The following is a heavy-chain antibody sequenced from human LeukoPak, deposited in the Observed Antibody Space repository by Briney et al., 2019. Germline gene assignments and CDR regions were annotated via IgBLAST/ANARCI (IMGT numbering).Heavy chain of an antibody. D-gene: IGHD4-17*01. Sequence: GGSLRLSCAASGFTFTTYAMSWVRQAPGKGLEWVSLISGSGGGTYYADSVKGRFTISRDNSKNTLYLQMNSLRPEDTAVYYCAKTYGDYRGVYYFDYWGQGTLVTVSS. CDR2: ISGSGGGT. J-gene: IGHJ4*02. V-gene: IGHV3-23*01. CDR3: AKTYGDYRGVYYFDY. CDR1: GFTFTTYA.